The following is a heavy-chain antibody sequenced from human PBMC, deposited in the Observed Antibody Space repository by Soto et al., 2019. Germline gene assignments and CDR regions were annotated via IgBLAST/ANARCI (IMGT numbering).Heavy chain of an antibody. CDR2: IYYSGTT. CDR1: GGSISSGGYY. CDR3: ASRDVDTTLVGNDY. Sequence: QVHLQESGPGLVKPSQTLALTCTVSGGSISSGGYYWYWVRQHPEKGLEWIGFIYYSGTTYYNPSLKSRVTMSVDTSKXQFSLXLRSXTAADTAVXXXASRDVDTTLVGNDYWGQGSVVVVSS. D-gene: IGHD5-18*01. V-gene: IGHV4-31*03. J-gene: IGHJ4*02.